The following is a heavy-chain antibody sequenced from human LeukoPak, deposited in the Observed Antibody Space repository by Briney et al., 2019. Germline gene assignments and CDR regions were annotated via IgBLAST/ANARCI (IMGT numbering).Heavy chain of an antibody. Sequence: SETLSLTCTVSGGSISSYYWSWIRQPAGKGLEWIGRIYTSGSTNYNPSLKSRVTISVDTSKNQFSLKLSSVTAADTAVYYCAGSLGYCTSNVCYLKYWGQGTLVTVSS. V-gene: IGHV4-4*07. J-gene: IGHJ4*02. CDR2: IYTSGST. CDR3: AGSLGYCTSNVCYLKY. CDR1: GGSISSYY. D-gene: IGHD2-8*01.